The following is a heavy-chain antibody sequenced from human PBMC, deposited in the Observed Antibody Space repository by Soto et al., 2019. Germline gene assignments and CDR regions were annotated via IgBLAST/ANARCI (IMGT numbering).Heavy chain of an antibody. Sequence: SETLSXXXTVSGGSISSYYWSWIRQPPGKGLEWIGNIYYSGSTYYNPSLKSRVNLSLDTSKNQFSLKLSSVTAADTAVYYCARREMATTLAFDIWGQGTMVTVSS. J-gene: IGHJ3*02. CDR1: GGSISSYY. CDR3: ARREMATTLAFDI. D-gene: IGHD1-1*01. CDR2: IYYSGST. V-gene: IGHV4-59*04.